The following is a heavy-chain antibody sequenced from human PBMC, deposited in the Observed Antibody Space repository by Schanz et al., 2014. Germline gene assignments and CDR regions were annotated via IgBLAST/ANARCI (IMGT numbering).Heavy chain of an antibody. D-gene: IGHD5-12*01. J-gene: IGHJ4*02. CDR1: GFAFRRYW. Sequence: EVQLVESGGGLVQPGGSLRLSCAASGFAFRRYWMHWVRQDPGKGLVWLSRVNSDESNKDYADSVKGRFTISRDNAKNTLHLQMNSLRVEDTAVYYCARGGFDLRELGYWGRGTQVTVSS. V-gene: IGHV3-74*01. CDR3: ARGGFDLRELGY. CDR2: VNSDESNK.